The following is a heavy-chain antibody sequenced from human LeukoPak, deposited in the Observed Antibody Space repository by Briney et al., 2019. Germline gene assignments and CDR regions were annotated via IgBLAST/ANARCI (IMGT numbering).Heavy chain of an antibody. D-gene: IGHD3-10*01. Sequence: GGSLRLSCAGAGFTFSSYSMNWVRQAPGKGLEWVSSISSSSSYIYYVDSVKGRFTISRDNAKNSLYLQMNSLRAEDTAVYYCARGRGWFGERYMDVWGKGTTVTISS. CDR3: ARGRGWFGERYMDV. J-gene: IGHJ6*03. CDR2: ISSSSSYI. CDR1: GFTFSSYS. V-gene: IGHV3-21*01.